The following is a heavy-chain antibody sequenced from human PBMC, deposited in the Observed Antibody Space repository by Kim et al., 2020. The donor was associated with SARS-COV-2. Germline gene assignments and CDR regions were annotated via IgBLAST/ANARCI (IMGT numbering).Heavy chain of an antibody. D-gene: IGHD1-26*01. J-gene: IGHJ4*03. CDR1: GGSITNNY. Sequence: SETLSLTCTVSGGSITNNYWSWIRQPPGKGLEWIGYIYYSGSTNYNPSLRSRATISLDTSRSQFSLKLDSVTAADTSLYYCARTPCLALQSGGYIDYWG. V-gene: IGHV4-59*13. CDR3: ARTPCLALQSGGYIDY. CDR2: IYYSGST.